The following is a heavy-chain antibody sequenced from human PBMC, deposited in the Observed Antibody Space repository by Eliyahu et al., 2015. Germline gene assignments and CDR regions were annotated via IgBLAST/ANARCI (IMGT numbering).Heavy chain of an antibody. CDR2: INPNTGGT. CDR1: GYTFTGFY. J-gene: IGHJ4*02. D-gene: IGHD2/OR15-2a*01. CDR3: TPSNY. Sequence: QVQLVQSGAEVREPGASVTVPCKASGYTFTGFYIHWVRQAPGQGLEWMGYINPNTGGTVYAQNFQGRVTMTRDTSISTAYLEIHTLRSDDTAVYYCTPSNYWGQGTLVTVSS. V-gene: IGHV1-2*02.